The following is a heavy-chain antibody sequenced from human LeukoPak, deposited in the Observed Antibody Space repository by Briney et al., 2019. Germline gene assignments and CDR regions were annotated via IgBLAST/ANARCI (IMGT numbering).Heavy chain of an antibody. J-gene: IGHJ6*02. D-gene: IGHD4-17*01. V-gene: IGHV3-21*01. CDR3: AREAWTVTRRYYYGMDV. Sequence: GGSLRLSCAASGFTFSSYSMNWVRLAPGKGLEWVSSISSSSSYIYYADSVKGRFTISRDNAKNSLYLQMNSLRAEDTAVYYCAREAWTVTRRYYYGMDVWGQGTTVTVSS. CDR2: ISSSSSYI. CDR1: GFTFSSYS.